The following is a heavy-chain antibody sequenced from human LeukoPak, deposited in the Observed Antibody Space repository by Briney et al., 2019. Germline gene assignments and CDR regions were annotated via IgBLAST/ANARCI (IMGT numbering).Heavy chain of an antibody. CDR3: ASGTDMTPIGGYYSIVY. Sequence: TSEPLSLTCTVSGGSITGYYWTWIRQPAGKGLEWIGRVSDTGRAYYNPSLERRVTISLDTSNNRFSLKVTFVTAADTAVYYCASGTDMTPIGGYYSIVYWGQGTLVSVSS. J-gene: IGHJ4*02. D-gene: IGHD3-22*01. V-gene: IGHV4-4*07. CDR2: VSDTGRA. CDR1: GGSITGYY.